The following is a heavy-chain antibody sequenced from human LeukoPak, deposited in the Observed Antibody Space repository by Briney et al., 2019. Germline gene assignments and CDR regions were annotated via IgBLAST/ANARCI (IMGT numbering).Heavy chain of an antibody. D-gene: IGHD5-18*01. CDR2: IIPIFGTA. V-gene: IGHV1-69*01. CDR1: GGTFSSYA. J-gene: IGHJ3*02. CDR3: ARPSSYEQTHSYGRPMAFAPADAFDI. Sequence: ASVKVSCKASGGTFSSYAISWVRQAPGQGLEWMGGIIPIFGTANYAQKFQGRVTITADESTSTAYMELSSLRSEDTAVYYCARPSSYEQTHSYGRPMAFAPADAFDIWGQGTMVTVSS.